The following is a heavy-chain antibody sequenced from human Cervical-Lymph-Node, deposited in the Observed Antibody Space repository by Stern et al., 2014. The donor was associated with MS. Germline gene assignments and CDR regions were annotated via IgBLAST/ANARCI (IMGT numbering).Heavy chain of an antibody. D-gene: IGHD6-19*01. J-gene: IGHJ4*02. V-gene: IGHV1-46*01. CDR2: INPSSGST. CDR1: GYTFTTYW. Sequence: MQLVESGAEVKKPGASVKLSCKASGYTFTTYWMHWVRQAPGQGLEWMGIINPSSGSTSYAQKFQDRVTMTSDTSTSTVYMGLSSLRSEDTAVYYCARDPNSSGWQNFDYWGQGTLVTVSS. CDR3: ARDPNSSGWQNFDY.